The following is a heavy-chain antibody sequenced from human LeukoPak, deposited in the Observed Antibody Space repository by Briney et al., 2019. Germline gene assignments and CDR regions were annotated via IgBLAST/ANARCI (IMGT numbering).Heavy chain of an antibody. CDR3: ARNYDSSGYTAFGY. Sequence: SETLSLTCTVSVGSISIYYWSWIRQPPGKGLEWIGHIYYSGSTNYNPSLKSRVTIPVDTSKTQFSLNLSSVTAADTAVYYCARNYDSSGYTAFGYWGRGTLVTVSS. CDR2: IYYSGST. D-gene: IGHD3-22*01. V-gene: IGHV4-59*01. J-gene: IGHJ4*02. CDR1: VGSISIYY.